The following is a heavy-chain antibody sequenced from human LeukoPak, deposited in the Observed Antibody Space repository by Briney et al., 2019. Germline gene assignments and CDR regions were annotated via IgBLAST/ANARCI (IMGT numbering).Heavy chain of an antibody. CDR1: GGSISSYY. D-gene: IGHD2-15*01. V-gene: IGHV4-4*07. CDR2: IYTSGST. J-gene: IGHJ4*02. CDR3: ARVDLRAAYFDY. Sequence: PSETLSLTCTVSGGSISSYYRSWIRQPAGKGLEWIGRIYTSGSTGYNHSLKSRVTMSVDTSKNQFSLKLSSVTAADTAVYYCARVDLRAAYFDYWGQGTLVTVSS.